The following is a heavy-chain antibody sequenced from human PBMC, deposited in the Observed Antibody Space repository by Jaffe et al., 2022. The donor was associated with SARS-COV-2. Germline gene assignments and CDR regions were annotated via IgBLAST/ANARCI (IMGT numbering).Heavy chain of an antibody. D-gene: IGHD2-2*01. J-gene: IGHJ3*02. Sequence: EVQLVESGGGLIQPGGSLRLSCAASGFTVSSNYMSWVRQAPGKGLEWVSVIYSGGSTYYADSVKGRFTISRDNSKNTLYLQMNSLRAEDTAVYYCAINCSSTSCQPAGAFDIWGQGTMVTVSS. V-gene: IGHV3-53*01. CDR2: IYSGGST. CDR3: AINCSSTSCQPAGAFDI. CDR1: GFTVSSNY.